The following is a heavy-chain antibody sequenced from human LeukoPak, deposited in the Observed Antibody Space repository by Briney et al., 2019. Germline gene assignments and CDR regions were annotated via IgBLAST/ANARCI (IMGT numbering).Heavy chain of an antibody. J-gene: IGHJ4*02. Sequence: GGSLRLSCAASGFTFSSYGMHWVRQAPGKGLEGVAVISYDGSNKYYADSVKGRFTISRDNSKNTLYLQMNSLRAEDTAVYYCARDQYSSSWYYFDYWGQGTLVTVSS. CDR1: GFTFSSYG. D-gene: IGHD6-13*01. CDR3: ARDQYSSSWYYFDY. CDR2: ISYDGSNK. V-gene: IGHV3-30*03.